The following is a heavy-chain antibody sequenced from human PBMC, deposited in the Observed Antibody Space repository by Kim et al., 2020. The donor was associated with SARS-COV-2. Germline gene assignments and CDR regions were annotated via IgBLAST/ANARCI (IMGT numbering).Heavy chain of an antibody. D-gene: IGHD1-26*01. Sequence: GGSLRLSCAASGFTFNNYAMSWVRQAPGKGLEWVSTISGSGAPTYYADSVKGRFTISRDDSKTTLHLQMNSLRAEDTALYYCAKASSRGAYLTYFDYWGPGTLVTVAS. CDR3: AKASSRGAYLTYFDY. CDR1: GFTFNNYA. CDR2: ISGSGAPT. V-gene: IGHV3-23*01. J-gene: IGHJ4*02.